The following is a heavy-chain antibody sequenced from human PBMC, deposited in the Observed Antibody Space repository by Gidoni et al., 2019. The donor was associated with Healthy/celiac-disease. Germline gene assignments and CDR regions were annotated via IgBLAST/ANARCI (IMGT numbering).Heavy chain of an antibody. D-gene: IGHD3-3*01. J-gene: IGHJ5*02. CDR1: GGSISSYY. CDR2: IYYSGST. Sequence: QVQLQESGPGLVKPSETLSLTCTVSGGSISSYYWSWIRQPPGKGLEWIGYIYYSGSTNYNPSLKSRVTISVDTSKNQFSLKLSSVTAADTAVYYCAGYNYDFWSGYYTGSWFDPWGQGTLVTVSS. V-gene: IGHV4-59*01. CDR3: AGYNYDFWSGYYTGSWFDP.